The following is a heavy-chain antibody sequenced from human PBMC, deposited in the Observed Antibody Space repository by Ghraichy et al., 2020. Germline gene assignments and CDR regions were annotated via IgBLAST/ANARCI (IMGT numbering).Heavy chain of an antibody. Sequence: ASVKVSCKTSGYTFTYYDLNWVRQATGQGLEWMGWMNPKTGNTGYAQKFQGRVTMTRNTSINTAYMELSSLTSEDTAIYYCVKGGGVTYGHDWFDPWGQGTPVIVSS. CDR3: VKGGGVTYGHDWFDP. J-gene: IGHJ5*02. CDR2: MNPKTGNT. V-gene: IGHV1-8*01. CDR1: GYTFTYYD. D-gene: IGHD3-16*01.